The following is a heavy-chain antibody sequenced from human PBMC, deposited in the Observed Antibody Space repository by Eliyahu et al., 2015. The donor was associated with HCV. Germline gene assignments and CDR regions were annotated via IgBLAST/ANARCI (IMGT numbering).Heavy chain of an antibody. CDR1: GFTVSSNY. Sequence: EVQLVESGGGLIQPGGSLRLSCAASGFTVSSNYMSWVRQAPGKGLEWVSVIYSGGSTYYADSVKGRFTISRDNSKNTLYLQMNSLRAEDTAVYYCARGPDFWSANWFDPWGQGTLVTVSS. J-gene: IGHJ5*02. D-gene: IGHD3-3*01. V-gene: IGHV3-53*01. CDR3: ARGPDFWSANWFDP. CDR2: IYSGGST.